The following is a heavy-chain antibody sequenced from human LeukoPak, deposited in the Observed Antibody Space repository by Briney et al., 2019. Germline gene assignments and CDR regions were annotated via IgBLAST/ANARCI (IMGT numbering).Heavy chain of an antibody. Sequence: SETLSLTCAVSGGSISSSNWWIWVRQPPGKGLEWIGEIYRTGDTNYNPSLKSRVTISVDKSKNQFSLKLSSVTAADTAVYYCARDTGGRGRLDAFDIWGQGTMVTVSS. CDR3: ARDTGGRGRLDAFDI. V-gene: IGHV4-4*02. CDR2: IYRTGDT. D-gene: IGHD3-10*01. CDR1: GGSISSSNW. J-gene: IGHJ3*02.